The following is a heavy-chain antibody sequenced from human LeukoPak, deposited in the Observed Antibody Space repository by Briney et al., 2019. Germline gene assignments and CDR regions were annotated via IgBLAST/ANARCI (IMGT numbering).Heavy chain of an antibody. CDR1: GGSISSGGYY. CDR3: ARQGPYYYGMDV. Sequence: PSETLSLTCTVSGGSISSGGYYWSWIRQPPGKGLEWIGYIYYSGSTNYNPSLKSRVTISVDTSKNQFSLKLSSVTAADTAVYYCARQGPYYYGMDVWGQGTTVTVSS. J-gene: IGHJ6*02. CDR2: IYYSGST. V-gene: IGHV4-61*08.